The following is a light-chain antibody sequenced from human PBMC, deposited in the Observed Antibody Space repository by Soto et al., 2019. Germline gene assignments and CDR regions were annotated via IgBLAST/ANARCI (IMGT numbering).Light chain of an antibody. Sequence: EIVLTQSPGTLSLSPGERATLSCRASHSVSSSYLAWYQQKPGQAPRLLIYGASSRATGIPGRFCGSGSGTDFTLSISRVEPEDFAVYYCQQYGSSPPYTFGQGTKLEIK. CDR1: HSVSSSY. J-gene: IGKJ2*01. V-gene: IGKV3-20*01. CDR3: QQYGSSPPYT. CDR2: GAS.